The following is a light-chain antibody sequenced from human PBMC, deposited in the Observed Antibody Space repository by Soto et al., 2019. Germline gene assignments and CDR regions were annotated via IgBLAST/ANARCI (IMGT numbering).Light chain of an antibody. V-gene: IGKV3D-20*01. CDR2: DAS. J-gene: IGKJ1*01. CDR1: QSVNNNY. Sequence: EIVLTQSPATLSLSPGERATLSCGASQSVNNNYLAWYQQKPGLAPRLLIYDASSRATGIPDRFSGSGSGTDFTLTINRLEPEDFAVYSCQQYGTSPQTFGQGTEVEIK. CDR3: QQYGTSPQT.